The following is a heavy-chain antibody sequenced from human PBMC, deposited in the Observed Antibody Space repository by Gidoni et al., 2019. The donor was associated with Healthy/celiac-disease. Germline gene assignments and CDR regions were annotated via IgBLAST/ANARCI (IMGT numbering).Heavy chain of an antibody. V-gene: IGHV1-3*01. Sequence: QVQLVQSGAEVTKPGASVRVSCKASGYTFTSYASHWVRQAPGQRLEWRGWIKAGNGSTKYSQKFHGNVTITRDTSVSTAYMELRSLRSEDTAVYYGARVSRDRSPPTVYGNLPDYWGQGTLVTVSS. CDR3: ARVSRDRSPPTVYGNLPDY. CDR2: IKAGNGST. CDR1: GYTFTSYA. D-gene: IGHD4-4*01. J-gene: IGHJ4*02.